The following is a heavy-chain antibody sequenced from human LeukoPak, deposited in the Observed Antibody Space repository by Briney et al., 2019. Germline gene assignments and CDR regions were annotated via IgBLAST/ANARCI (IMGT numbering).Heavy chain of an antibody. J-gene: IGHJ5*02. D-gene: IGHD6-6*01. CDR3: ARGAQLVLGVPTWFDP. CDR1: GESFSGNC. CDR2: INQSGSA. V-gene: IGHV4-34*01. Sequence: SETLSLTCAVCGESFSGNCWSWIRQAPGMGLEWIGEINQSGSANYSPPLKSRVTISVDTSKNRFSLKLSSVTAADTAVYYCARGAQLVLGVPTWFDPWGQGTLVTVSS.